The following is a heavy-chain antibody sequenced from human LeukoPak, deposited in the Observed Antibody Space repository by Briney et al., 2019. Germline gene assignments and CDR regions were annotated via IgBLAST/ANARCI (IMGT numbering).Heavy chain of an antibody. CDR2: IHYSGST. D-gene: IGHD1-26*01. J-gene: IGHJ4*02. CDR3: AGDTGSYGYYFDY. Sequence: SQTLSLTCTVSGGSISSGGYYWSWIRQHPGKGLEWIGYIHYSGSTNYNPSLKSRVTISVDTSKNQFSLKLSSVTAADTAVYYCAGDTGSYGYYFDYWGQGTLVTVSS. V-gene: IGHV4-61*08. CDR1: GGSISSGGYY.